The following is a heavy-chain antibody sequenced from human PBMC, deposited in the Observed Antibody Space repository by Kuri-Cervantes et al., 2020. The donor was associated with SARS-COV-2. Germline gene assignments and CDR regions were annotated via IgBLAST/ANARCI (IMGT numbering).Heavy chain of an antibody. CDR3: ARDRSFTPDY. CDR1: GFTFSSYW. CDR2: IKQDGSEK. Sequence: GGSLRLSCPASGFTFSSYWMSWVRQAPGKGLEWVANIKQDGSEKYYVDSVKGRFTISRDNAKNSLYLQMNSLRAEDTAVYYCARDRSFTPDYWGQGTLVTVSS. J-gene: IGHJ4*02. D-gene: IGHD3-10*01. V-gene: IGHV3-7*01.